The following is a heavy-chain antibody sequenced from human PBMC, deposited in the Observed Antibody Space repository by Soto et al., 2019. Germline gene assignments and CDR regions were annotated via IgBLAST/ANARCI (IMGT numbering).Heavy chain of an antibody. D-gene: IGHD3-22*01. CDR3: AKDSSGYGGGVVDV. CDR2: ISYDGSNK. CDR1: GFTFSSYG. Sequence: GGSLRLSCAASGFTFSSYGMHWVRQAPGKGLEWVAVISYDGSNKYYADSVKGRFTISRDNSKNTLYLQMNSLRAEDTAVYYCAKDSSGYGGGVVDVWGQGTTVTVSS. V-gene: IGHV3-30*18. J-gene: IGHJ6*02.